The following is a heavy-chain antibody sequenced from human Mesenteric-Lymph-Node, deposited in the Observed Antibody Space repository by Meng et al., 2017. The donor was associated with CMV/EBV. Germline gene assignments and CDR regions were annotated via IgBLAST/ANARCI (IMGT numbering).Heavy chain of an antibody. CDR2: ISSSSNTI. Sequence: GGSLRLSCVASGFTFSSYSMNWVRQAPGKGLEWVSYISSSSNTIYYADSVKGRFTISRDNAKNSLYLQMNSLRAEDTAVYYCARARIAARPSFDYWGQGTLVTVSS. J-gene: IGHJ4*02. CDR1: GFTFSSYS. D-gene: IGHD6-6*01. CDR3: ARARIAARPSFDY. V-gene: IGHV3-48*04.